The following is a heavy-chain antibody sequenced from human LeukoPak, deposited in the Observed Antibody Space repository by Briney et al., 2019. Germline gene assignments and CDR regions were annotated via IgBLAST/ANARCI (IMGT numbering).Heavy chain of an antibody. D-gene: IGHD6-6*01. CDR1: AFIFSGHW. Sequence: PGGSLRLSCEGSAFIFSGHWMNWVRQTPGKGLEWVASIREDGSVRQYVDSVKGRFSISRDNTKGSLFLQLNSLRAEDTAVYYCARDLRSYSSSEYYYYGMDVWGQGTTVTVSS. CDR3: ARDLRSYSSSEYYYYGMDV. CDR2: IREDGSVR. V-gene: IGHV3-7*03. J-gene: IGHJ6*02.